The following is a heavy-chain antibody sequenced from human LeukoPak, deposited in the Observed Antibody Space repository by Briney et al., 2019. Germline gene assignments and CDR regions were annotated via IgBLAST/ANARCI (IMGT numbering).Heavy chain of an antibody. CDR2: ISSESIHL. J-gene: IGHJ4*02. D-gene: IGHD6-19*01. Sequence: GGSLRLSCAASGFTFNSHMMNWVRQAPGKGLEWVASISSESIHLRYADSVKGRFTISRDNAKELVFLQMNSLRAEDTAVYYCARDSSSGWTFDYWGQGTLVTVSS. CDR1: GFTFNSHM. CDR3: ARDSSSGWTFDY. V-gene: IGHV3-21*01.